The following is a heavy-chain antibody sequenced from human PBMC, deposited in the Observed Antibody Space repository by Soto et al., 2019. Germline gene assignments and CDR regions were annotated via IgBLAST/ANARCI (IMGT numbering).Heavy chain of an antibody. CDR3: AKDFAIVVVVAPSSIDY. CDR2: ISYDGSNK. D-gene: IGHD2-15*01. J-gene: IGHJ4*02. Sequence: QVQLVESGGGVVQPGRSLRLSCAASGFTFSSYGMHWVRQAPGKGLEWVAVISYDGSNKYYADSVKGRFTISRDNSKNTLYLQMNSLRAEDTAVYYCAKDFAIVVVVAPSSIDYWGQGTLVTVS. V-gene: IGHV3-30*18. CDR1: GFTFSSYG.